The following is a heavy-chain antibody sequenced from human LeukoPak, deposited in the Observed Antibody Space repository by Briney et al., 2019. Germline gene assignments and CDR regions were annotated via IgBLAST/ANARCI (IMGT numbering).Heavy chain of an antibody. CDR2: ISGSGGST. V-gene: IGHV3-23*01. CDR1: GFTFSSYA. J-gene: IGHJ4*02. D-gene: IGHD1-26*01. Sequence: SGGSLRLSCAASGFTFSSYAMSWVRQAPGKGLEWVSAISGSGGSTYYADSVKGRFTISRDNSKNTLYLQMNSLRAEDTAVYYCAKDGLEWELRGLLPDYWGQGTLVTVSS. CDR3: AKDGLEWELRGLLPDY.